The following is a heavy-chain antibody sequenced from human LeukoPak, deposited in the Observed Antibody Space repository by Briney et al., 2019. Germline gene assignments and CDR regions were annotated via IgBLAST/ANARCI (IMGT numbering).Heavy chain of an antibody. CDR1: GFIFSSYS. Sequence: GSLRLSCAASGFIFSSYSMNWVRQAPGKGLVWVALIKDDGSTTNYADSVKGRFTASRDDAKNTVYLQMSSLRAEDTAVYYCHPLAFVSNWGQGTLVTVSS. J-gene: IGHJ4*02. D-gene: IGHD3-16*01. CDR3: HPLAFVSN. V-gene: IGHV3-74*01. CDR2: IKDDGSTT.